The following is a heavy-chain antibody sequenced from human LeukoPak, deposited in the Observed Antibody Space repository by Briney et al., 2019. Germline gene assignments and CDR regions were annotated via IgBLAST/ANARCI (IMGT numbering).Heavy chain of an antibody. CDR2: ISGSGGST. D-gene: IGHD3-22*01. V-gene: IGHV3-23*01. J-gene: IGHJ4*02. Sequence: PGGSLRLSCAASGFTFSSYAMSWVRQAPGKGLEWVSAISGSGGSTYYADSVKGRFTISRDNSKNTLYLQMNSLRAEDTAVYYCAKDNYYYDSSGYYLDYWGQGTLVTVSS. CDR3: AKDNYYYDSSGYYLDY. CDR1: GFTFSSYA.